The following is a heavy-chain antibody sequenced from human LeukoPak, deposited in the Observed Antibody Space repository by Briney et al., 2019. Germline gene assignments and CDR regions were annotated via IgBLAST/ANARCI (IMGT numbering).Heavy chain of an antibody. CDR1: GGSTSSYY. Sequence: SETLSLTCTVSGGSTSSYYWSWIRQPPGKGLEWIGYIYYSGSTNYNPSLKSRVTISVDTSKNQFSLKLSSVTAADTAVYYCARVRDSSGYYPYYFDYWGQGTLVTVSS. V-gene: IGHV4-59*01. CDR3: ARVRDSSGYYPYYFDY. J-gene: IGHJ4*02. CDR2: IYYSGST. D-gene: IGHD3-22*01.